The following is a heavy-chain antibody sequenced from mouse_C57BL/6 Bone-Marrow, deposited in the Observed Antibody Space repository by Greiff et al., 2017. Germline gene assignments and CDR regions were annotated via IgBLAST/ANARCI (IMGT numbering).Heavy chain of an antibody. CDR2: MHPNGGCP. CDR1: GYTFTNYW. D-gene: IGHD2-4*01. CDR3: AISYDYDDYTMDN. Sequence: QVQLQQPGAELVKPGASVQLSCKASGYTFTNYWMHWVKQRPGQGLEWIGMMHPNGGCPDYNEKFKSEATLSVDKSSRTAFMEISSLTSDDSAVYYCAISYDYDDYTMDNWGQGTSVTGSS. J-gene: IGHJ4*01. V-gene: IGHV1-64*01.